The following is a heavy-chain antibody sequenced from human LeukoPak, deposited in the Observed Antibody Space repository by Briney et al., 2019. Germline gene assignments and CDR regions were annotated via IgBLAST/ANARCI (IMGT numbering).Heavy chain of an antibody. Sequence: QSGGSLRLSCAASGFTFSSYWMHWVRQAPGKGLVWVSRINSDGSSTSYADSVKGRFTISRDNAKNTLYLQMNSLRAGDTAVYYCAKDGWGAAAGNFDYWGQGTLVTVSS. V-gene: IGHV3-74*01. CDR1: GFTFSSYW. CDR3: AKDGWGAAAGNFDY. CDR2: INSDGSST. D-gene: IGHD6-13*01. J-gene: IGHJ4*02.